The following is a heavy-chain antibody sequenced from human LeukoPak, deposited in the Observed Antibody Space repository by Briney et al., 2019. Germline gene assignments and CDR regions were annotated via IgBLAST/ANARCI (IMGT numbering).Heavy chain of an antibody. J-gene: IGHJ6*02. CDR3: ARGGAAAGWCMDV. D-gene: IGHD6-13*01. CDR1: GFTVSSNY. V-gene: IGHV3-66*02. CDR2: IYSGGST. Sequence: GGSLRLPCAASGFTVSSNYMSWVRQAPGKGLEWVSVIYSGGSTYYGDSVKGRFTISRDNSKNTLYLQMNSLRAEDTAVYYCARGGAAAGWCMDVWGQGTTVTVSS.